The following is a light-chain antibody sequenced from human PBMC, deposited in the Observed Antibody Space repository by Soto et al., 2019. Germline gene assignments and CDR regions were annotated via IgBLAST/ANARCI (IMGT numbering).Light chain of an antibody. CDR2: EGS. J-gene: IGLJ2*01. Sequence: QSALTQPASVSGSPGQSITISCTGTSSDVGSYNLVSWYQQHPGKAPKLMIYEGSKRPSGVSNRFSGSKSGNTASLTISGLQAVDVADFHCCSYAGSSVVFGGGTKVTVL. CDR3: CSYAGSSVV. CDR1: SSDVGSYNL. V-gene: IGLV2-23*01.